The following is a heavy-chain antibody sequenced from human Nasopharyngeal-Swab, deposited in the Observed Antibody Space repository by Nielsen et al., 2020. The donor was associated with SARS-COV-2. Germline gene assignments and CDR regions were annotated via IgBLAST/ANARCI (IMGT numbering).Heavy chain of an antibody. D-gene: IGHD2-15*01. Sequence: WIRQPPGKGLEWIGYIYYRGSTNYNPSLKSRVTISVDTSKNQFSLKLSSVTAADTAVYYCARGVDCSGGSCYGEGYYYGMDVWGQGTTVTVSS. CDR3: ARGVDCSGGSCYGEGYYYGMDV. J-gene: IGHJ6*02. V-gene: IGHV4-59*01. CDR2: IYYRGST.